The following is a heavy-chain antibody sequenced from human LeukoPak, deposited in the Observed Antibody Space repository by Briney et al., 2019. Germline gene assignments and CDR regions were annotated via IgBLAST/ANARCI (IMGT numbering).Heavy chain of an antibody. D-gene: IGHD3-16*01. CDR2: IHSDGNKK. J-gene: IGHJ5*02. CDR3: AKDRPIKGGFDP. Sequence: PGGSLRLSCVVSGFSLTTFGILWVRQAPGKGLEWVAFIHSDGNKKYYTESVRGRFTISRGNSKNTVYLEMNSLTAEDTAVFYCAKDRPIKGGFDPWGQGTPVTVS. V-gene: IGHV3-30*02. CDR1: GFSLTTFG.